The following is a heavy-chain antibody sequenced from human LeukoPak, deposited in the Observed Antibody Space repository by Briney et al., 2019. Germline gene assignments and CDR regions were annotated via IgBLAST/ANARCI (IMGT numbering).Heavy chain of an antibody. CDR2: INHSGST. Sequence: PSETLSLTCTVSGGSISSYNYYWSWIRQPPGKGLEWIGEINHSGSTNYNPSLKSRVTISVDASENQFSLKLSSVTAADTAVYYCARSVTVVYWGQGTLVTVSS. V-gene: IGHV4-39*07. D-gene: IGHD3-22*01. CDR3: ARSVTVVY. CDR1: GGSISSYNYY. J-gene: IGHJ4*02.